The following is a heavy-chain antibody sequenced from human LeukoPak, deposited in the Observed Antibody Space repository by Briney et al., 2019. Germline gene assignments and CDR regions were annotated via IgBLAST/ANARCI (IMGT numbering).Heavy chain of an antibody. CDR3: ARDPTTVVTLPYYFDF. Sequence: PSETLSLTCAVYGGSFIGYHWNWIRQTPEKGLEWIGEINHRGHTNYNPSLESRVTISVDTSKNQFSLELRSVTAADTAVYYCARDPTTVVTLPYYFDFWGPGTLVTVSS. CDR1: GGSFIGYH. J-gene: IGHJ4*02. CDR2: INHRGHT. V-gene: IGHV4-34*01. D-gene: IGHD4-23*01.